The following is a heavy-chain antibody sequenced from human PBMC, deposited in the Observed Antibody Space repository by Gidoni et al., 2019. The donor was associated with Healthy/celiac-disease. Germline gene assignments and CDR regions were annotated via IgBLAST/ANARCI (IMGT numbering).Heavy chain of an antibody. Sequence: QVQLVESGGGVVQPGRSLRLSCAASGFTFSSYGMHWVRQAPGKGLEWVAVISYDGSNKYYADSVKGRFTISRDNSKNTLYLQMNSLRAEDTAVYYCAKAHDSSGYYEILGYWGQGTLVTVSS. CDR2: ISYDGSNK. J-gene: IGHJ4*02. V-gene: IGHV3-30*18. CDR1: GFTFSSYG. D-gene: IGHD3-22*01. CDR3: AKAHDSSGYYEILGY.